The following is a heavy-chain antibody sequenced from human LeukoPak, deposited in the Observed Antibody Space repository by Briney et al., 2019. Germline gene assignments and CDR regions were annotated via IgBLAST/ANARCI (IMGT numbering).Heavy chain of an antibody. V-gene: IGHV1-2*02. J-gene: IGHJ5*02. CDR2: INPNSGGT. D-gene: IGHD2-15*01. Sequence: ASVKVSCKXAGYTFTGYYMFWVRQAPGQGLERMGWINPNSGGTNYAQKFQGRVTMTRDTSISTAYMELSRLRSDDTAVYYCASGYCSGGSCYSVENWFDPWGQGTLVTVSS. CDR3: ASGYCSGGSCYSVENWFDP. CDR1: GYTFTGYY.